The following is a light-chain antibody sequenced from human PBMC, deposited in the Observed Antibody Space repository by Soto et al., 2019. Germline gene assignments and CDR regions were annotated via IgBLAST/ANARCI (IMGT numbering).Light chain of an antibody. CDR2: GAS. Sequence: VLTQSPDTLSLSPGERATLSCRASQSVVADYIAWYQQKPGLAPRLLIFGASNRATGIPDRFSASGSGTGFTLSISRLEPEDFAVYFCMQYGIPLWTFGQGTKVEMK. CDR1: QSVVADY. V-gene: IGKV3-20*01. CDR3: MQYGIPLWT. J-gene: IGKJ1*01.